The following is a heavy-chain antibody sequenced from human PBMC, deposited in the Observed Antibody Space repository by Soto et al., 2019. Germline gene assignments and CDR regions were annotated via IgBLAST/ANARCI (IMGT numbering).Heavy chain of an antibody. CDR1: GGSISSYY. J-gene: IGHJ4*02. CDR2: IYYSGST. Sequence: SETLSLTCTVSGGSISSYYWSWIRQPPGKGLEWIGYIYYSGSTNYNPSLKSRVTISVDTSKNQFSLKLSSVTAADTAVYYCARVNFWSGYLAYYFDYWGQETLVTVSS. V-gene: IGHV4-59*01. CDR3: ARVNFWSGYLAYYFDY. D-gene: IGHD3-3*01.